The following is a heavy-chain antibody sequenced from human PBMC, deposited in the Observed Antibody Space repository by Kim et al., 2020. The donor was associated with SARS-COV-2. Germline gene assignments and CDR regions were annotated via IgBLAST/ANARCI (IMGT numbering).Heavy chain of an antibody. CDR2: ISYSCST. D-gene: IGHD6-19*01. V-gene: IGHV4-59*13. CDR1: GGSISTYY. CDR3: ARGGVKQWLGL. J-gene: IGHJ2*01. Sequence: SETLSLTCTVSGGSISTYYWYWIRPSPQKLLDWFCFISYSCSTNYNPSLKCRVAISLDSSKNQFSLNLSSVTAADTAVYYCARGGVKQWLGLWGRGTLVTVSS.